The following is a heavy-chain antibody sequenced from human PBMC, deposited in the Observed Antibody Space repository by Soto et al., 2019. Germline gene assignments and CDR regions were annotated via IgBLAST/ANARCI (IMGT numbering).Heavy chain of an antibody. CDR3: ARYSGRYLNVHPHDY. Sequence: SVKVSCKASGGTFSSYAISWVRQAPGQGLEWMGGIIPIFGTANYAQKFQGRVTITADESTSTAYMELSSLRSEDTAVYYCARYSGRYLNVHPHDYWGQGTLVTVSS. J-gene: IGHJ4*02. D-gene: IGHD1-26*01. CDR2: IIPIFGTA. V-gene: IGHV1-69*13. CDR1: GGTFSSYA.